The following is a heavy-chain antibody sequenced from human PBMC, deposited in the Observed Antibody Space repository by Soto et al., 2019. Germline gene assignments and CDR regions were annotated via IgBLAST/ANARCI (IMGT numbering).Heavy chain of an antibody. J-gene: IGHJ4*02. CDR2: IYYSGST. Sequence: SDTLCLTCTVSGRSIISSSYYWGWIRQPPGKGLEWIGNIYYSGSTYYNPSLKSRVTISVDTSKNQFSLKLSSVTAADTAVYYCARRGGVGATTVDYWGQGTLVTVS. CDR1: GRSIISSSYY. V-gene: IGHV4-39*01. D-gene: IGHD1-26*01. CDR3: ARRGGVGATTVDY.